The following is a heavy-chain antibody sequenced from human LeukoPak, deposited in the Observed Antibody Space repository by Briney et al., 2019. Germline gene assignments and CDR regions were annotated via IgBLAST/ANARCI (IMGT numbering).Heavy chain of an antibody. CDR1: GFTVSTNY. CDR3: ARNHASGSFDY. Sequence: GGSLRLSCAASGFTVSTNYMNWVRQAPGKGLEWVSVIYNSGGAYYADSVKGRFTASRDNSKNTLYLQMNSLRAEDTAVYYCARNHASGSFDYWGQGTLVTVSS. V-gene: IGHV3-53*01. CDR2: IYNSGGA. D-gene: IGHD3-10*01. J-gene: IGHJ4*02.